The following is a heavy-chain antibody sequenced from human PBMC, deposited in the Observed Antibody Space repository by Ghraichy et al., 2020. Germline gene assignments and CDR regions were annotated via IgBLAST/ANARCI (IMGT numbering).Heavy chain of an antibody. V-gene: IGHV4-34*01. J-gene: IGHJ4*02. CDR2: INHSGST. D-gene: IGHD3-3*01. CDR3: ARGLYYDFWSGYRWGCYFDY. Sequence: TLSLTCAVYGGSFSGYYWSWIRQPPGKGLEWIGEINHSGSTNYNPSLKSRVTISVDTSKNQFSLKLSSVTAADTAVYYCARGLYYDFWSGYRWGCYFDYWGQGTLVTVSS. CDR1: GGSFSGYY.